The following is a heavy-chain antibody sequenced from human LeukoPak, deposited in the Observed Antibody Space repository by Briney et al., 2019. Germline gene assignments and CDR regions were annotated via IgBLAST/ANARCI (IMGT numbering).Heavy chain of an antibody. J-gene: IGHJ4*02. Sequence: GSLRLSCVVSGVSLSSHGMHWVRQAPGKGLEYVSAISSNGGSTYYADSVKGRFTISRDNSKNTLYLQMSSLRAEDTAVYYCVKEDIAVAAHYTAFDYWGQGTLVTVSS. CDR2: ISSNGGST. D-gene: IGHD6-19*01. CDR1: GVSLSSHG. V-gene: IGHV3-64D*06. CDR3: VKEDIAVAAHYTAFDY.